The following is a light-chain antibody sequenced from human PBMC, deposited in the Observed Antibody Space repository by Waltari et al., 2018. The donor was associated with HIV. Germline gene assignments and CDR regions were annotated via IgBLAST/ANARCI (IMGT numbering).Light chain of an antibody. CDR3: QSYDSSLSVNWV. Sequence: QSVLTQPPSVSGAPGQRVTIACTGITSNIGAGYDVHWYQHLPGTAPKLLIYGSNNRPSGVPDRCSGSRSGTSSSLAITGLQAEDEAVYYCQSYDSSLSVNWVFGGGTKLTVL. J-gene: IGLJ3*02. V-gene: IGLV1-40*01. CDR2: GSN. CDR1: TSNIGAGYD.